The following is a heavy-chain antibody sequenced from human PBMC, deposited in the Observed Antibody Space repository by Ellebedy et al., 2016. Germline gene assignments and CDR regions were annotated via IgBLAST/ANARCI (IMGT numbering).Heavy chain of an antibody. CDR2: ISTDGSSA. J-gene: IGHJ4*02. V-gene: IGHV3-74*01. CDR3: ARNRPSYDSALDY. D-gene: IGHD3-16*01. Sequence: GGSLRLSCAASGFTFNTYWMHWVRQAPGKGLVWVARISTDGSSATYADSVRGRFTISRDNAKNTLYLQMNSLRVEDTAVYYCARNRPSYDSALDYWGQGTLVTVSS. CDR1: GFTFNTYW.